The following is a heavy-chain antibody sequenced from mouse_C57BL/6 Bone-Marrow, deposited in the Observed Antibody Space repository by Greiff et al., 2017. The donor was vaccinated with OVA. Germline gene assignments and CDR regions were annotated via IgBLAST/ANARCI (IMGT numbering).Heavy chain of an antibody. CDR1: GYTFTDYN. J-gene: IGHJ4*01. CDR2: INPNNGGT. Sequence: EVQLQQSGPELVKPGASVKIPCKASGYTFTDYNMDWVKQSHGKSLEWIGDINPNNGGTIYNQKFKGKATLTVDKSSSTAYMELRSLTSEDTAVYYCARTDYYGSSEGKPSYAMDYWGQGTSVTVSS. V-gene: IGHV1-18*01. D-gene: IGHD1-1*01. CDR3: ARTDYYGSSEGKPSYAMDY.